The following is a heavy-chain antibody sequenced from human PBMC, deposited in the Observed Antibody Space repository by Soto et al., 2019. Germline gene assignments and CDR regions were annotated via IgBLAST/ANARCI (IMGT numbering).Heavy chain of an antibody. D-gene: IGHD3-3*01. J-gene: IGHJ3*02. CDR1: GFTFSSYG. CDR2: IWYDGSNK. Sequence: GSLRLSCAASGFTFSSYGMHWVRQAPGKGLEWVAVIWYDGSNKYYADSVKGRFTISRDNSKNTLYLQMNSLRAEDTAVYYCARGFTIFGQTGAFDIWGQGTMVTVSS. V-gene: IGHV3-33*01. CDR3: ARGFTIFGQTGAFDI.